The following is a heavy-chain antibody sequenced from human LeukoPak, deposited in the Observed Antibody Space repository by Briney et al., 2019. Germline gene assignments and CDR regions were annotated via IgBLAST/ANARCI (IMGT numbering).Heavy chain of an antibody. V-gene: IGHV1-2*02. D-gene: IGHD3-10*01. CDR3: ARGVRITMVRGASHYYGMDV. CDR2: INPNSGGT. Sequence: ASVKVSCKTSGYTFTAYYIHWMRQAPGQGLEWMGWINPNSGGTNYAQKFQGRVTMTRDTSISTAYMELSRLRSDDTAVYYCARGVRITMVRGASHYYGMDVWGQGTTVTVSS. CDR1: GYTFTAYY. J-gene: IGHJ6*02.